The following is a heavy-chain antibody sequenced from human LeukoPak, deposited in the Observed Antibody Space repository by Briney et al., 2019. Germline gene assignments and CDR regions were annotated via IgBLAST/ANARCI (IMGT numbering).Heavy chain of an antibody. V-gene: IGHV1-69*04. CDR1: GGTFSSYA. CDR2: IIPNFGMA. D-gene: IGHD2-15*01. J-gene: IGHJ4*02. Sequence: SVKVSCTASGGTFSSYAISWVRQAPGQGLEWMGRIIPNFGMANYAKKFQGRVTITADKSTSTAYMELSSVRAEDTAVYYCAREEVVVVAATVGHYFDYWGQGTLVTVSS. CDR3: AREEVVVVAATVGHYFDY.